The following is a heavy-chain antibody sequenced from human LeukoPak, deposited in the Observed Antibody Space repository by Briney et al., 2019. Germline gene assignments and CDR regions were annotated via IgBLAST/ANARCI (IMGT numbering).Heavy chain of an antibody. J-gene: IGHJ4*02. CDR1: GFTFSDYY. Sequence: PGGSLRLSCAASGFTFSDYYMSWIRQAPGKGLEWVSYISSSGSTIYYADSVKGRLTISRDNAKNSLYLQMNSLRAEDTAVYYCARSTRSGSGNYRSNYWGQGTLVTVSS. CDR2: ISSSGSTI. CDR3: ARSTRSGSGNYRSNY. V-gene: IGHV3-11*01. D-gene: IGHD3-10*01.